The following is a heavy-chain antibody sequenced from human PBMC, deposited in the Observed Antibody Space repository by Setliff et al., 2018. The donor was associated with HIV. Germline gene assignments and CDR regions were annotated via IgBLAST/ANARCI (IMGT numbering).Heavy chain of an antibody. J-gene: IGHJ6*03. CDR3: ARGPSGGGFYYMDV. Sequence: SETLSLTCTVSGDSFSNYYWSWIRQPPGKGLEWNGYVFYTGSATYNPSLKSRVSISVDRSTNRFSLMLHSVTAADTAVYYCARGPSGGGFYYMDVWGKGTTVTVSS. CDR1: GDSFSNYY. D-gene: IGHD2-15*01. V-gene: IGHV4-59*01. CDR2: VFYTGSA.